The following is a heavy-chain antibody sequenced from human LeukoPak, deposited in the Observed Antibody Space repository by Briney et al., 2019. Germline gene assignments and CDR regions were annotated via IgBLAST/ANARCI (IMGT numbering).Heavy chain of an antibody. J-gene: IGHJ4*02. CDR3: ARTIAVNGGDFDY. CDR1: GFSFSSHW. Sequence: GGSLRLSCAASGFSFSSHWMHWVRQTPGKGLVWVARINGDGTTSSHADSVKGRFTISRDNAKNTLYLQMNSLRAEDTALYYCARTIAVNGGDFDYWGQGTLVTVSS. V-gene: IGHV3-74*01. CDR2: INGDGTTS. D-gene: IGHD6-19*01.